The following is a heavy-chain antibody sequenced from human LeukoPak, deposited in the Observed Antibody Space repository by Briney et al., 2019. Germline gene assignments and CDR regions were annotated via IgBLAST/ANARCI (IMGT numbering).Heavy chain of an antibody. Sequence: PGGSLRLSCAASGFTFSTYGMSWVRQAPGKGLEWVSIVSGGGVNTYYVDSVKGRFTISRDNSKNTLYLQMNSLRVEDTAVYYCAKGHTDYGTGFDLWGQGTLSSSPQ. V-gene: IGHV3-23*01. CDR2: VSGGGVNT. J-gene: IGHJ4*02. CDR1: GFTFSTYG. D-gene: IGHD4-17*01. CDR3: AKGHTDYGTGFDL.